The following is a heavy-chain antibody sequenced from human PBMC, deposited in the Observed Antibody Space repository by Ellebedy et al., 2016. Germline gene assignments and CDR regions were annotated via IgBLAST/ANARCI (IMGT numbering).Heavy chain of an antibody. J-gene: IGHJ3*02. CDR2: ISYDGSNK. D-gene: IGHD2-2*01. Sequence: GGSLRLSXAASGFTFSSYAMHWVRQAPGKGLEWVAVISYDGSNKYYADSVKGRFTISRDNSKNTLYLQMNSLRAEDTAVYYCARDIGVGCSSTSCYGDAFDIWGQGTMVTVSS. CDR1: GFTFSSYA. CDR3: ARDIGVGCSSTSCYGDAFDI. V-gene: IGHV3-30-3*01.